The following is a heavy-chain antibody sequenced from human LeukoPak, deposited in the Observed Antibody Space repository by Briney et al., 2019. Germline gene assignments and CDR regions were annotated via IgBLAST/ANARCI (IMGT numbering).Heavy chain of an antibody. J-gene: IGHJ4*02. Sequence: ASVKVSCKASGYTFTGYYMHWVRQAPGQGLEWMGWISAYNGNTNYAQKLQGRVTMTTDTSTSTAYMELRSLRSDDTAVYYCARGVFGGSGSYSHWGQGTLVTVSS. CDR3: ARGVFGGSGSYSH. CDR2: ISAYNGNT. D-gene: IGHD3-10*01. V-gene: IGHV1-18*04. CDR1: GYTFTGYY.